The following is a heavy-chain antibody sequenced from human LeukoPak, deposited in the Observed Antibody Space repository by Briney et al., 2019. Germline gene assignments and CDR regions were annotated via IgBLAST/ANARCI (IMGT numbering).Heavy chain of an antibody. Sequence: GGSLRLSCAVSGFTFNNCAMSWVRQAPGKGLEWVSLIYTGSNTYYADSLKVRFTISRDNSKNTLSLQMNSLTAEDTAVYYCARGYSSGWNFDYWGQGTLVTVSS. CDR2: IYTGSNT. V-gene: IGHV3-66*01. CDR1: GFTFNNCA. J-gene: IGHJ4*02. CDR3: ARGYSSGWNFDY. D-gene: IGHD6-19*01.